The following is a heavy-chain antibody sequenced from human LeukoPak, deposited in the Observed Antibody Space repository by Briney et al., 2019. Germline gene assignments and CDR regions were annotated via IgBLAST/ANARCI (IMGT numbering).Heavy chain of an antibody. V-gene: IGHV1-18*01. J-gene: IGHJ6*02. CDR3: ARDSSGWYDYYYYYGMDV. Sequence: ASVKVSCKASGYTFTSYGISWVRQAPGQGLEWMGWNRAYNGNTNYAQKLQGRVTMTTDTSTSTAYMELRSLRSDDTAVYYCARDSSGWYDYYYYYGMDVWGQGTTVTVSS. CDR2: NRAYNGNT. CDR1: GYTFTSYG. D-gene: IGHD6-19*01.